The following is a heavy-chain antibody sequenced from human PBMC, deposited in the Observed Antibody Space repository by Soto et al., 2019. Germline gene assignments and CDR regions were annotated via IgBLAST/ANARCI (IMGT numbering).Heavy chain of an antibody. CDR2: IIPILGIA. CDR3: ARDHGYNSARFFDY. Sequence: SVKVSCKASGGTFSSYTISWVRQAPGQGLEWMGRIIPILGIANYAQKFQGRVTITADKSTSTAYMELSSLRSEDTAVYYCARDHGYNSARFFDYWGQGTLVTVSS. J-gene: IGHJ4*02. CDR1: GGTFSSYT. D-gene: IGHD5-12*01. V-gene: IGHV1-69*04.